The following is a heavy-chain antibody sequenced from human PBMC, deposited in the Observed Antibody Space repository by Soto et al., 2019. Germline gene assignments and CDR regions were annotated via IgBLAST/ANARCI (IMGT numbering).Heavy chain of an antibody. CDR3: TKIHYYYSSGYA. J-gene: IGHJ5*02. V-gene: IGHV3-23*01. CDR1: GFTFSSYA. Sequence: GGSLRLSCAASGFTFSSYAMTWVRQAPGKGLEWVSAISSSGANTYYIDSVKGRFTISRDNSKDTLYLQMNSLRAEDTAVYYCTKIHYYYSSGYAWGQGTLVTVSS. CDR2: ISSSGANT. D-gene: IGHD3-22*01.